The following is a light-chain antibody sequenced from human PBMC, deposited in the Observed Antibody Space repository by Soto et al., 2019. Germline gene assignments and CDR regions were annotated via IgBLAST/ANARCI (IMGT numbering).Light chain of an antibody. CDR2: EGS. CDR1: SSDVGSYNL. CDR3: FSYAGIRV. V-gene: IGLV2-23*01. Sequence: QSALTQPASVSGSPGQSITISCTGTSSDVGSYNLVSWYQHHPGKAPKLMIYEGSKRPSGVSNRFSGSKAGNTASLTISGLQAEDEADYYCFSYAGIRVFGGGTKLTVL. J-gene: IGLJ3*02.